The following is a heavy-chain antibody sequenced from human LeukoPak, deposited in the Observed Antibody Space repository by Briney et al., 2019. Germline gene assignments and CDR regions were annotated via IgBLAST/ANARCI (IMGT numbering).Heavy chain of an antibody. Sequence: PSETLSLTCTVSGGSMSNYYWGYIRQPPGKGLEWIGFISYSGKTNCNPSLKSQVTQSVDMSKNQFSLKLTSVTAADTAVYYCVRVGRSLHWNPDFWGLGTLVTVSS. V-gene: IGHV4-59*01. CDR2: ISYSGKT. J-gene: IGHJ4*02. D-gene: IGHD1-1*01. CDR1: GGSMSNYY. CDR3: VRVGRSLHWNPDF.